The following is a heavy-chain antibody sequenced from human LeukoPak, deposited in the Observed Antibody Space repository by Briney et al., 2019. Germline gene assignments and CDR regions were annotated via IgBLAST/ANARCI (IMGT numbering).Heavy chain of an antibody. Sequence: ASVNVSCKASGYTFTDYYMHWVRQAPGQGLEWLGWINPNSGGTSYAQKFQGRVTMTRDTSISTAYMEVSRLRSDDTAVYYCATMGATNFDHWGQGALVTVYS. J-gene: IGHJ4*02. CDR1: GYTFTDYY. CDR3: ATMGATNFDH. V-gene: IGHV1-2*02. CDR2: INPNSGGT. D-gene: IGHD1-26*01.